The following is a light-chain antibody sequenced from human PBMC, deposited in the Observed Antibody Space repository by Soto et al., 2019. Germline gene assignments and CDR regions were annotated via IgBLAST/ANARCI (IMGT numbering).Light chain of an antibody. Sequence: SYELTQPPLVSVAPGKTARITCGGNNIGSKSVHWYQQKPGQAPVLVIYYDSDRPSGIPERFSGSNSGNTATLTISRVEAGDEADYYCQVWDSSSDLVVFGGGTKVTVL. CDR1: NIGSKS. CDR3: QVWDSSSDLVV. CDR2: YDS. J-gene: IGLJ2*01. V-gene: IGLV3-21*04.